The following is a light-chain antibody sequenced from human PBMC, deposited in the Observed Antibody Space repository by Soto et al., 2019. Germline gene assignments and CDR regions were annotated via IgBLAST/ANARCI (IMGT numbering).Light chain of an antibody. CDR1: KLGDKY. CDR2: QDS. Sequence: SYELTQPPSVSVSPGQTASITCSGDKLGDKYACWYQQKPGQSPVLVNYQDSKRPSGIPERFSGSNSGNTATLTISGIQAMDEADYYCQAWDSSSVVFGGGTKLTVL. CDR3: QAWDSSSVV. J-gene: IGLJ2*01. V-gene: IGLV3-1*01.